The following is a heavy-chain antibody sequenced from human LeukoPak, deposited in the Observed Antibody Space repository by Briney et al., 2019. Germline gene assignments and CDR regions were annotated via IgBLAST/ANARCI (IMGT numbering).Heavy chain of an antibody. J-gene: IGHJ4*02. D-gene: IGHD6-6*01. CDR3: AREYSSSSLFDY. V-gene: IGHV4-31*03. CDR2: IYYSGST. CDR1: GGSISSGGYY. Sequence: PSQTLSLTCTVSGGSISSGGYYWSWIRQHPGKGLEWIGYIYYSGSTYYNPSLKSRVTISVDMSKNQFSLKLSSVTAADTAVYYCAREYSSSSLFDYWGQGTLVTVSS.